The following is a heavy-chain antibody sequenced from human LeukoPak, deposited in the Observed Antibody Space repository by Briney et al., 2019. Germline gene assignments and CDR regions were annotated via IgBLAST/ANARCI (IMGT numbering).Heavy chain of an antibody. Sequence: GGSLRLSCAASGFAFSSYEMNWVRQAPGKGLEWVSGISGSGGRTYYADSVKGRFTISRDNSKNTLYVQMNNLRGEDTALYYCSKAGDTNYYRYGDYWGQGTLVTVSS. CDR2: ISGSGGRT. CDR1: GFAFSSYE. J-gene: IGHJ4*02. V-gene: IGHV3-23*01. D-gene: IGHD5-18*01. CDR3: SKAGDTNYYRYGDY.